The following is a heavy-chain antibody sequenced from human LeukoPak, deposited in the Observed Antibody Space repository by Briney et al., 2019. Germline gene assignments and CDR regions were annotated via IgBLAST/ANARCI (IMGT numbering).Heavy chain of an antibody. D-gene: IGHD6-13*01. J-gene: IGHJ1*01. Sequence: GGSLRLSCAASGFTVSSNYMSWVRQAPGKGLEWVSVIYSGGSTYYADSVKGRFTISRDNSKNTLYLQMNSLRAEDTAVYYCAKDLSSSWPEYFQHWGQGTLVTVSS. V-gene: IGHV3-53*01. CDR3: AKDLSSSWPEYFQH. CDR2: IYSGGST. CDR1: GFTVSSNY.